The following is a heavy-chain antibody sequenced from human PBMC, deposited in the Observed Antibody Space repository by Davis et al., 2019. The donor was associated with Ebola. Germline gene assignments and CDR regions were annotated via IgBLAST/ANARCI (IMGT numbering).Heavy chain of an antibody. CDR2: INHSGST. D-gene: IGHD6-6*01. CDR3: ARGFPSSSTEVDV. V-gene: IGHV4-34*01. CDR1: GGSFSGYY. J-gene: IGHJ6*04. Sequence: PGGSLRLSCAVYGGSFSGYYWSWIRQPPGKGLEWIGEINHSGSTNYNPSLKSRVTISVDTSKNQFSLKLSSVTAADTAVYYCARGFPSSSTEVDVWGKGTTVTVSS.